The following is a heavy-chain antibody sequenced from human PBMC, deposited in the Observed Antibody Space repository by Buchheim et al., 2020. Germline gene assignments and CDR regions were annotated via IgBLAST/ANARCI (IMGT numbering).Heavy chain of an antibody. V-gene: IGHV3-74*01. CDR2: INPDETNI. J-gene: IGHJ4*02. Sequence: EVQLVESGGGLVQPGESLRLSCAVSGFTFRRYWMHWVRQVPGKGLLWVSRINPDETNILYADSVKGRFTISRDKAKNTLYLQMNNLRVEDTAVYYCARDQTVAGPSTYDYWGQG. CDR1: GFTFRRYW. CDR3: ARDQTVAGPSTYDY. D-gene: IGHD6-19*01.